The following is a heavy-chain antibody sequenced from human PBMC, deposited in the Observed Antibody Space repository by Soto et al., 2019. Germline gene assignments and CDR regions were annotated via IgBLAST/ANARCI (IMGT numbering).Heavy chain of an antibody. J-gene: IGHJ4*02. CDR3: ARDRDPGQWLTTNYFDY. D-gene: IGHD6-19*01. V-gene: IGHV3-33*01. CDR1: GFTFGSYG. Sequence: QVQLVESGGGVVQPGRSLRLSCAASGFTFGSYGMHWVRQAPGKGLEWVAVIWYHGSNKYYADSVKGRFTISRDNSKNTLYLQMNSLRAEDTAVYYCARDRDPGQWLTTNYFDYWGQGTLVTVSS. CDR2: IWYHGSNK.